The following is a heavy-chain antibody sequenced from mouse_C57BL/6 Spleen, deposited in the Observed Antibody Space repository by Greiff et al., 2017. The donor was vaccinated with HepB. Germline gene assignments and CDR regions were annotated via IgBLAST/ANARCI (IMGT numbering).Heavy chain of an antibody. CDR1: GYSITSGYY. V-gene: IGHV3-6*01. CDR3: ASGGLDY. D-gene: IGHD3-1*01. Sequence: EVKLQESGPGLVKPSQSLSLTCSVTGYSITSGYYWNWIRQFPGNKLEWMGYISYDGSNNYNPSLKNRISITRDTSKNQFFLKLNSVTTEDTATYYCASGGLDYWGQGTTLTVSS. CDR2: ISYDGSN. J-gene: IGHJ2*01.